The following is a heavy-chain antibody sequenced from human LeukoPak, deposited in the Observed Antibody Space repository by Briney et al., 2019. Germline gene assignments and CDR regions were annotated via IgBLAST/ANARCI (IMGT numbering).Heavy chain of an antibody. Sequence: PSETLSLTCAVYGGSFSGYYWSWIRQPPGKGLEWIGEINHSGSTNYNPSLKSRVTISVDTSKNQFSLKLSSVTAADTAVYYCASLTGTGFPEYWGQGTLVTVSS. CDR3: ASLTGTGFPEY. D-gene: IGHD1-20*01. J-gene: IGHJ4*02. CDR1: GGSFSGYY. V-gene: IGHV4-34*01. CDR2: INHSGST.